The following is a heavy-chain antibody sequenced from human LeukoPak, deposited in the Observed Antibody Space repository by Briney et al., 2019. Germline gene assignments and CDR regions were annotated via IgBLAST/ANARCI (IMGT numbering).Heavy chain of an antibody. CDR2: ISAYNGNT. J-gene: IGHJ3*02. CDR1: GYTITSYG. Sequence: ASVKASCKASGYTITSYGISWVRQAPGQGLEWMGWISAYNGNTNYAQKLQGRVTMTTDTSTSTAYMELRSLRSDDTAVYYCASYNYYDSSGYYAFDIWGQGTMVTVSS. D-gene: IGHD3-22*01. CDR3: ASYNYYDSSGYYAFDI. V-gene: IGHV1-18*01.